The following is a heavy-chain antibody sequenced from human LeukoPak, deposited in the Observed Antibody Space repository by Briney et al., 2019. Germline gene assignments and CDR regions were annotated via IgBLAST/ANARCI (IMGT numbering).Heavy chain of an antibody. J-gene: IGHJ4*02. CDR3: ATIRVPNDYGGNYFDY. D-gene: IGHD4-23*01. Sequence: SETLSLTCTVSGGSISSGGYYWSWIRQHPGKGLEWIGYIYYSGSTYYNPSLKSRVTISVDTSKNQFSLKLSSVTAADTAVYYCATIRVPNDYGGNYFDYWGQGTLVTVSS. V-gene: IGHV4-31*03. CDR2: IYYSGST. CDR1: GGSISSGGYY.